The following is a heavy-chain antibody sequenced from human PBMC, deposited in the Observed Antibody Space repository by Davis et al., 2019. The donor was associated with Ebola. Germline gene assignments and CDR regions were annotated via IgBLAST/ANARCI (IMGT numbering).Heavy chain of an antibody. CDR2: ISSSSSTI. CDR3: ARVGRYGGSGWSDY. V-gene: IGHV3-48*01. J-gene: IGHJ4*02. CDR1: GFTFSSYW. Sequence: GESLKISCAASGFTFSSYWMSWVRQAPGKGLEWVSYISSSSSTIYYADSVKGRFTISRDNSKNTLYLQMNSLRAEDTAVYYCARVGRYGGSGWSDYWGQGTLVTVSS. D-gene: IGHD6-19*01.